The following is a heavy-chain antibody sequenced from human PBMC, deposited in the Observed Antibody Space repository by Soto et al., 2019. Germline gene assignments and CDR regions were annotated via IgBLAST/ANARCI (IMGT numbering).Heavy chain of an antibody. D-gene: IGHD1-26*01. J-gene: IGHJ6*02. V-gene: IGHV5-51*01. CDR2: IYPGDSDT. CDR1: GYSFTSYW. Sequence: GESLKISCXGSGYSFTSYWIGWVRQMPGKGLEWMGIIYPGDSDTRYSPSFQGQVTISADKSISTAYLQWSSLKASDTAMHYCARRSATTPAYYYGMDVWGQGTTVTVSS. CDR3: ARRSATTPAYYYGMDV.